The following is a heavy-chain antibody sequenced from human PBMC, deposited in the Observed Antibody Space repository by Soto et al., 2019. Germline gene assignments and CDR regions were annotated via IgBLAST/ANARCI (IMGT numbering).Heavy chain of an antibody. CDR2: ISVSGDNT. D-gene: IGHD3-10*01. CDR3: AKDGKMRTKVWFPAGYGMDV. J-gene: IGHJ6*02. V-gene: IGHV3-23*01. CDR1: GFTFSSYE. Sequence: VGSLRLSCAASGFTFSSYEMNWVRQAPGRGLQWISGISVSGDNTSYVESVRGRFTVYRDNSKNTLYLQMNNLRAEDTALYYCAKDGKMRTKVWFPAGYGMDVWGQGTTVTVSS.